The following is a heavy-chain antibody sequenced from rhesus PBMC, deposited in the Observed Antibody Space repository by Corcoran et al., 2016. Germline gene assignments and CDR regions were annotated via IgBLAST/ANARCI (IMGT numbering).Heavy chain of an antibody. CDR1: GGSISSSY. D-gene: IGHD4-4*01. J-gene: IGHJ4*01. CDR2: IYGSGSST. Sequence: QLQLQESGPGLVKPSETLSVTCAVSGGSISSSYWSWIRQAPGKGLEWIGYIYGSGSSTNSNPSLNGRVTLSVDTSKNQLSRKLSSVTAADTAVYYCASGGYGSYLTTDYFDFWGPGVLVTVAS. CDR3: ASGGYGSYLTTDYFDF. V-gene: IGHV4-169*02.